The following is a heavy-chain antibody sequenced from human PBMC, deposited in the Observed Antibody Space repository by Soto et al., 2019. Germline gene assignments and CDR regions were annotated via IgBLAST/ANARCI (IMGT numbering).Heavy chain of an antibody. J-gene: IGHJ4*02. CDR3: ALSGPNMYYFDY. CDR1: GYTFTGYY. Sequence: ASVKVSCKASGYTFTGYYMHWVRQAPGQGLEWMGWINPNSGGTNYAQKFQGWVTMTRDTSISTAYMELSRLRSDDTAVYYCALSGPNMYYFDYWGQGTLVTVSS. CDR2: INPNSGGT. D-gene: IGHD3-10*02. V-gene: IGHV1-2*04.